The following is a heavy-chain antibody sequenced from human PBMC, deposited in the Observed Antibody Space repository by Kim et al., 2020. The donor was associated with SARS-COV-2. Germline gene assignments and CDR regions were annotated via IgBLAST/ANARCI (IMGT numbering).Heavy chain of an antibody. J-gene: IGHJ6*02. CDR3: AISPGYSSGLYYYYGMDV. V-gene: IGHV1-8*01. D-gene: IGHD6-19*01. Sequence: ASVKVSCKASGYTFTSYDINWVRQATGQGLEWMGWMNPNSGNTGYAQKFQGRVTMTRNTSISTAYMELSSLRSEDTAVYYCAISPGYSSGLYYYYGMDVWGQGTTVTVSS. CDR2: MNPNSGNT. CDR1: GYTFTSYD.